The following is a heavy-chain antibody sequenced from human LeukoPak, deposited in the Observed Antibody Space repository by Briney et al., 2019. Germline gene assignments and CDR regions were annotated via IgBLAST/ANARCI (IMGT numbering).Heavy chain of an antibody. D-gene: IGHD7-27*01. Sequence: GGSLRHSCAASGFTFSSYSMNWVRQAPGKGLEWVSSISSSSSYIYYADSVKGRFTISRDNAKNSLYLQMNSLRAEDTAVYYCARDPSLGDDYWGQGTLVTVSS. J-gene: IGHJ4*02. CDR2: ISSSSSYI. V-gene: IGHV3-21*01. CDR3: ARDPSLGDDY. CDR1: GFTFSSYS.